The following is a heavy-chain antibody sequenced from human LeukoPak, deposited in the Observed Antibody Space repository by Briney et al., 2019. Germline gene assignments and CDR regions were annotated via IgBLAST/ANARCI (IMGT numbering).Heavy chain of an antibody. Sequence: ASVKVSCKASGYTFTGYYMHWVRQAPGQGLEWMGWINPNSGGTNYAQKFQGRVTMTRDTSISTAYMELSRLRSDDTAVYYCARSSGTGEDAFDIWGQGTMVTVSS. CDR2: INPNSGGT. V-gene: IGHV1-2*02. J-gene: IGHJ3*02. CDR1: GYTFTGYY. D-gene: IGHD7-27*01. CDR3: ARSSGTGEDAFDI.